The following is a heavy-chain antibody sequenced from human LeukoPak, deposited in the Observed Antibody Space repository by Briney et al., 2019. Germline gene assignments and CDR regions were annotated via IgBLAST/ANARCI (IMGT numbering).Heavy chain of an antibody. CDR2: INPSGGST. D-gene: IGHD5-12*01. CDR3: ARGPGLRLRDY. CDR1: GYTFTSYY. J-gene: IGHJ4*02. V-gene: IGHV1-46*01. Sequence: ASVKVSCKASGYTFTSYYMHWVRQAPGQGLEWMGIINPSGGSTSYAQKFQGRVTMTRDTSTSTAYMELRSLRSDDTAVYYCARGPGLRLRDYWGQGTLVTVSS.